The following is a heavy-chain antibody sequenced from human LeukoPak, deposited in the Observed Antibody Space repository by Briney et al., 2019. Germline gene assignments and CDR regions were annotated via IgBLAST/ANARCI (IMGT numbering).Heavy chain of an antibody. CDR2: IMPMFGKA. J-gene: IGHJ4*02. CDR1: GYTFTSYY. Sequence: SVKVSCKASGYTFTSYYMHWVRQAPGQGLERMGGIMPMFGKANYAQKFQGRVTTTADKATSTAYMELSSLRSEDTAVYYCAGGRTDIVVVPATLRNYYFDYWGQGTLVTVSS. D-gene: IGHD2-2*01. V-gene: IGHV1-69*06. CDR3: AGGRTDIVVVPATLRNYYFDY.